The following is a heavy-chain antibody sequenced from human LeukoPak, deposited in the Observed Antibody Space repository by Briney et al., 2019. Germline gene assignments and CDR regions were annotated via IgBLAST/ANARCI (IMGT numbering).Heavy chain of an antibody. CDR2: FDPEDGET. Sequence: ASVKVSCKVSGYTLTELSMHWVRQAPGKGLEWMGGFDPEDGETIYAQKFKGRVTITADKSTSTAYMELSSLRSEDTAVYYCARGLYSSSLYDYWGQGTLVTVSS. CDR3: ARGLYSSSLYDY. CDR1: GYTLTELS. D-gene: IGHD6-13*01. J-gene: IGHJ4*02. V-gene: IGHV1-24*01.